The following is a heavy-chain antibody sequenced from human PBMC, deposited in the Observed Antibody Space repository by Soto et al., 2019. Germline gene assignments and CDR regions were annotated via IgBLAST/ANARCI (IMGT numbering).Heavy chain of an antibody. CDR1: GXTFYTYT. CDR3: ARPRERYSGIDD. Sequence: LRLSFVASGXTFYTYTMHWVRQAPGKGLEWVSFILYDGSDKDYADSVRGRFTISRDNSKNTLYLQMNSLTPEDTAVYYCARPRERYSGIDDWGQGTLVTVSS. V-gene: IGHV3-30-3*01. J-gene: IGHJ4*02. D-gene: IGHD1-26*01. CDR2: ILYDGSDK.